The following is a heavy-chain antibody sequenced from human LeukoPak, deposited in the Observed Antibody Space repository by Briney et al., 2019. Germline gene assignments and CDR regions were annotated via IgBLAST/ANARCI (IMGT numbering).Heavy chain of an antibody. J-gene: IGHJ6*03. Sequence: SETLSLTCAVYGGSFSGYYWSWIRQPPGKGLEWIGEINHSGSTNYNPSLKSRVTISVDASKNQFSLKLSSVTAADTAVYYCARDPYSGSYGAYYYYYMDVWGKGTTVTISS. CDR2: INHSGST. D-gene: IGHD1-26*01. V-gene: IGHV4-34*01. CDR1: GGSFSGYY. CDR3: ARDPYSGSYGAYYYYYMDV.